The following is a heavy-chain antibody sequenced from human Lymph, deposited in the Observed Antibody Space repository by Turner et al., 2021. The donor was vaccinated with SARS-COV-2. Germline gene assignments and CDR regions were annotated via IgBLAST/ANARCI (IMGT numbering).Heavy chain of an antibody. D-gene: IGHD3-10*01. V-gene: IGHV4-39*01. CDR2: IYYSGSN. CDR3: ARLVRRAEYYFDY. CDR1: GGSISSSSNY. J-gene: IGHJ4*02. Sequence: QLQLQESGPGLVKPSETLSLTCTVSGGSISSSSNYWGWIRQPPGRGLEWIGHIYYSGSNYYNPSLKSRVTISVDTSKNQFSLKLSSVTAADTAVYYCARLVRRAEYYFDYWGQGTLVTVSS.